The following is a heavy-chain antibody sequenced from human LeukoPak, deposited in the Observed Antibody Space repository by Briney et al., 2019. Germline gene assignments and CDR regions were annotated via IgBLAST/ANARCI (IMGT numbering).Heavy chain of an antibody. CDR1: GDSISSVGYY. CDR3: ARHLAVAGKGWFDP. Sequence: TLSLTCTVSGDSISSVGYYWSWIRQPPGKGLEWIGYISHSGSTNYNPSLKSRVTISVDRSKNQLSLRLSSVTAADTAVYYCARHLAVAGKGWFDPWGQGTLVTVSS. V-gene: IGHV4-30-2*01. D-gene: IGHD6-19*01. J-gene: IGHJ5*02. CDR2: ISHSGST.